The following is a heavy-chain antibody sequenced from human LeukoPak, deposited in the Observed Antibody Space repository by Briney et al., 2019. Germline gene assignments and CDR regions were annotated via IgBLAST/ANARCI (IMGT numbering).Heavy chain of an antibody. V-gene: IGHV3-33*01. CDR2: IWYDGSNK. D-gene: IGHD2-2*01. Sequence: PGGSLRLSCAASGFTFSSYGMHWVRQAPGKGLEWVAVIWYDGSNKYYADSVKGRFTISRDNSKNTLYLQMNSLRAEDTAVYYCASALGYCSSTSCPPDYWGQGTLVTVSS. CDR1: GFTFSSYG. J-gene: IGHJ4*02. CDR3: ASALGYCSSTSCPPDY.